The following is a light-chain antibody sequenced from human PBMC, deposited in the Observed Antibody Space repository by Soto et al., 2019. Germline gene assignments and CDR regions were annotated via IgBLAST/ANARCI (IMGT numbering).Light chain of an antibody. CDR3: QQRSNWPRT. CDR2: DAS. CDR1: QSVSSSY. V-gene: IGKV3D-20*02. Sequence: EIMLTQSPGTLSLSPGERATLSCRASQSVSSSYLAWYQQKPGQAPRLLIYDASNRATGIPARFSGSGSGTDFTLTISSLEPEDFAVYYCQQRSNWPRTFGQGTKVDI. J-gene: IGKJ1*01.